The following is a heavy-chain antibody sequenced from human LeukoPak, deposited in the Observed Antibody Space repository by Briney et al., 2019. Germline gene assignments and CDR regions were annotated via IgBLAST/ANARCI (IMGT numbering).Heavy chain of an antibody. V-gene: IGHV3-74*01. CDR1: GFTFSNYA. CDR2: IKSDGSST. J-gene: IGHJ4*02. CDR3: ARGYYYDSSVDNLLWDF. D-gene: IGHD3-22*01. Sequence: GGSLRLSCAASGFTFSNYAMNWVRQAPGKGLVWVSRIKSDGSSTDYADSVKGRFTISRDNAKNTLYLQMNSLRAEDTAVYYCARGYYYDSSVDNLLWDFWGQGTLVTVSS.